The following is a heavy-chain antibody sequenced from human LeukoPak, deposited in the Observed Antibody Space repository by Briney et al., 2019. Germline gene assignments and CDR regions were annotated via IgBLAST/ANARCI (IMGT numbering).Heavy chain of an antibody. Sequence: ASVKVSCKASGYTFTSYGISWVRQAPGQGLEWMGWISAYNGNTNYAQKLQGRVTITTDTSTSTAYMELRSLRSDDTAVYYCARDLQLGVRGVIITAGGDFDYWGQGTLVTVSS. J-gene: IGHJ4*02. CDR2: ISAYNGNT. D-gene: IGHD3-10*01. V-gene: IGHV1-18*04. CDR3: ARDLQLGVRGVIITAGGDFDY. CDR1: GYTFTSYG.